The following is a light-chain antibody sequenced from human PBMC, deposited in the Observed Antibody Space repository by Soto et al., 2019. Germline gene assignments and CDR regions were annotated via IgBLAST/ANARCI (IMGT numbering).Light chain of an antibody. V-gene: IGLV1-44*01. Sequence: QSVLTQPPSASGTPGQRVAISCSGSSSNIGRNSVNWYKQFPGAAPKLLISDNKQRPSGVPDRFSGSKSGTSASLAISGLQSEDEADYYCAAWDDSLNGPVFGAGTKLTVL. CDR3: AAWDDSLNGPV. CDR2: DNK. CDR1: SSNIGRNS. J-gene: IGLJ3*02.